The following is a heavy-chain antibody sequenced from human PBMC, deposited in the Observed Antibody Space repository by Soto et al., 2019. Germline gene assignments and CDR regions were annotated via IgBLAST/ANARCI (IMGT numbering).Heavy chain of an antibody. CDR1: RGTFSSYA. J-gene: IGHJ4*02. V-gene: IGHV1-69*12. D-gene: IGHD3-22*01. CDR3: ARGYDSSGYLSY. CDR2: IIPIFGTA. Sequence: QVQLVQYGAEVKTPGSSVKVSCKASRGTFSSYAISWVRQAPGQGLEWMGGIIPIFGTANYAQKFQGRVTITADESTSTAYMELSSLRSEDTAVYYCARGYDSSGYLSYWCQGTLVTVSS.